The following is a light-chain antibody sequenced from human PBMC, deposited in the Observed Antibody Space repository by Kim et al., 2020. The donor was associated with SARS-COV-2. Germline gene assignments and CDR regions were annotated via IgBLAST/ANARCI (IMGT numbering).Light chain of an antibody. V-gene: IGLV4-60*03. J-gene: IGLJ3*02. CDR1: SGHSSYI. CDR2: FESGGSY. CDR3: ETWDSKV. Sequence: QPVLTQSSSASASLGSSFKLTCTLSSGHSSYIIAWHQQQPGKAPRYLMKFESGGSYNKGSGVPDRFSGSSSGADRYLTISNLQSEDEADYYCETWDSKVFGGGTQLTVL.